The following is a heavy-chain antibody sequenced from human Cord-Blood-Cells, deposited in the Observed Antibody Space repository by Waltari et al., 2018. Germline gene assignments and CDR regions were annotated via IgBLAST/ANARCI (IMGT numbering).Heavy chain of an antibody. Sequence: QVQLVQSGAEVKKPGASVKVSCKFSGYTLPELSMHWVRTAPGKGLEWTGGFYPEDGETIYAQKFQGRVTMTQDTSTDTAYMELSSLRSEDTAVYYCATGERYYYYSMDVWGQGTTVTVSS. CDR2: FYPEDGET. V-gene: IGHV1-24*01. CDR3: ATGERYYYYSMDV. D-gene: IGHD1-1*01. CDR1: GYTLPELS. J-gene: IGHJ6*02.